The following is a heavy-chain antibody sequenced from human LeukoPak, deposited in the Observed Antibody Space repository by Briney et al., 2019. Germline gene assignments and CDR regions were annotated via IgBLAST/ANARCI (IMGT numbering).Heavy chain of an antibody. CDR1: GFTFSSYA. D-gene: IGHD4-17*01. CDR3: AKAGPRKDYEVDY. Sequence: GGSLRLSCAASGFTFSSYAMSWVRQAPGKGLEWASTISNSGGSTYYADSVKGRFTISRDNSKNTLYLQMNSLRAEDTAIYYCAKAGPRKDYEVDYWGQGTLVTVSS. CDR2: ISNSGGST. V-gene: IGHV3-23*01. J-gene: IGHJ4*02.